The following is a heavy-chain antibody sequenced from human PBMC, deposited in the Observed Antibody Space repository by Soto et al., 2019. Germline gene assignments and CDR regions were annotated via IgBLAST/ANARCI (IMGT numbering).Heavy chain of an antibody. V-gene: IGHV3-30*18. D-gene: IGHD3-10*01. CDR3: AKDERVLRWFGELEF. J-gene: IGHJ4*02. CDR2: ISYDGSNK. Sequence: QVQLVESGGGVVQPGRSLRLSCAASGFTFSSYGMHWVRQAPGKGLEWVAVISYDGSNKYYADSVKGRVTISRDNSKNTLYLQTNTLRAVDTAVYYCAKDERVLRWFGELEFWGQGTLVTVSA. CDR1: GFTFSSYG.